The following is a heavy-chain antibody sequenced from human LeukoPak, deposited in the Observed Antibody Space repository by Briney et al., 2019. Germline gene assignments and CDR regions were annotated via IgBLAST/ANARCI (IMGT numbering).Heavy chain of an antibody. Sequence: GGSLRLSCAASGFTFSSYNINGLRQAPGKGLEGVSSISSSSDYIYYADSVKGRFTISRDNAKNSLYLQMNSLRAEDTAVYYCATTPGDYDGSGYWGDYFDYWGQGTLVTVSS. CDR1: GFTFSSYN. J-gene: IGHJ4*02. CDR3: ATTPGDYDGSGYWGDYFDY. D-gene: IGHD3-22*01. CDR2: ISSSSDYI. V-gene: IGHV3-21*01.